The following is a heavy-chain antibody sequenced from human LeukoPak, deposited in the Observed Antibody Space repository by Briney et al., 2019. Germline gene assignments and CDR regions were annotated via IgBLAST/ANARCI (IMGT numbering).Heavy chain of an antibody. CDR2: IYYSGGA. D-gene: IGHD3-10*01. CDR1: GGSISSYS. Sequence: PSETLSLTCTVSGGSISSYSWSWIRQPPGKGLEWIGYIYYSGGANYNPSLKSRVTISVDTSKNQFSLKLSSVTAADTAVHYCARVGGYYGSGSYYDAFDLWGQGTMVTVSS. CDR3: ARVGGYYGSGSYYDAFDL. J-gene: IGHJ3*01. V-gene: IGHV4-59*01.